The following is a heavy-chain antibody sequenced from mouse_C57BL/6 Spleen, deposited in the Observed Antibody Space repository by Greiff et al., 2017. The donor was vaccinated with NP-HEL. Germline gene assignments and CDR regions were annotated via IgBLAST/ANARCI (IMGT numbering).Heavy chain of an antibody. CDR3: ARGEYYYGSSYHHWYFDV. CDR1: GYTFTDYY. D-gene: IGHD1-1*01. CDR2: INPNNGGT. V-gene: IGHV1-26*01. Sequence: EVQLQQSGPELVKPGASVKISCKASGYTFTDYYMNWVKQSHGKSLEWIGDINPNNGGTSYNQKFKGKATLTVDKSSSTAYMELRSLTSEDSAVYYCARGEYYYGSSYHHWYFDVWGTGTTVTVSS. J-gene: IGHJ1*03.